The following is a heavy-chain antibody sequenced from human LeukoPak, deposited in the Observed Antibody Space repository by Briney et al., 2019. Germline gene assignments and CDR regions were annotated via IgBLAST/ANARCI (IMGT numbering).Heavy chain of an antibody. V-gene: IGHV4-61*02. Sequence: PSETLSLTCTVSGGSISSGSYYWSWIRQPAGKGLEWIGRIYTSGSTNYNPSLKSRVTISVDTSKNQFSLKLSSVTAADTAVYYCARDYQLWLWGLIYYMDVWGKGTTVTVSS. D-gene: IGHD5-18*01. J-gene: IGHJ6*03. CDR1: GGSISSGSYY. CDR3: ARDYQLWLWGLIYYMDV. CDR2: IYTSGST.